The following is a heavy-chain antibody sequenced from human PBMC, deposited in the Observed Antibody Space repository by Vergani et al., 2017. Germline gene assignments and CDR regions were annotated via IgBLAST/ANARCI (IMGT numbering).Heavy chain of an antibody. Sequence: QVQLVQSGAEVKKPGASVKVSCKASGYTFTSYYMHWVRQAPGQGLEWMGWISAYNGNTNYAQKLQGRVTMTTDTSTSTAYMELRSLRSDDTAVYYCARDPGGEGLVNAFDIWGQGTMVTVSS. CDR1: GYTFTSYY. J-gene: IGHJ3*02. CDR2: ISAYNGNT. V-gene: IGHV1-18*04. D-gene: IGHD3-16*01. CDR3: ARDPGGEGLVNAFDI.